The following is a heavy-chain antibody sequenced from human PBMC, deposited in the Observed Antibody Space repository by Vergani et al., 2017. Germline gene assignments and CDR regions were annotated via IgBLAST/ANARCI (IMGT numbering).Heavy chain of an antibody. V-gene: IGHV1-69*01. J-gene: IGHJ4*02. CDR1: GYTFTGYY. Sequence: QVQLVQSGAEVKKPGASVKVSCKASGYTFTGYYMHWVRQAPGQGLEWMGGIIPIFGTANYAQKFQGRVTITADESTSTAYMELSSLRSEDTAVYYCARVPYYDSSGYCYYFDYWGQGTLVTVSS. D-gene: IGHD3-22*01. CDR2: IIPIFGTA. CDR3: ARVPYYDSSGYCYYFDY.